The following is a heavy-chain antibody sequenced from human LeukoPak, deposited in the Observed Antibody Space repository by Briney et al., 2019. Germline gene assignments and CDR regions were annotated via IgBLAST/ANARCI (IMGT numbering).Heavy chain of an antibody. CDR3: AKDQRPYYYDSSGYSYAFDI. D-gene: IGHD3-22*01. Sequence: GGSLRLSCAASGFTFSSYAMSWVRQAPGKGLEWVSAISASGGSKNYADSVKGRFTISRDNSKNTLYLQMNSLRAEDTAVYYCAKDQRPYYYDSSGYSYAFDIWGQGTMVTVSS. CDR2: ISASGGSK. J-gene: IGHJ3*02. CDR1: GFTFSSYA. V-gene: IGHV3-23*01.